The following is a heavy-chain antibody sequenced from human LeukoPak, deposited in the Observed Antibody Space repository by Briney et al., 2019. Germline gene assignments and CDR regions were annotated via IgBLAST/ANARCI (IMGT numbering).Heavy chain of an antibody. J-gene: IGHJ3*02. CDR2: IYYSGST. Sequence: RASQTLSLTCTVSGGSISSGDYYWSWIRQPPGKGLEWIGYIYYSGSTYYNPSLKSRVTISVDTSKNQFSLKLSSVTAADTAVYYCARRSFTVTTSVAFDIWGQGTMVTVSS. CDR1: GGSISSGDYY. V-gene: IGHV4-30-4*08. CDR3: ARRSFTVTTSVAFDI. D-gene: IGHD4-17*01.